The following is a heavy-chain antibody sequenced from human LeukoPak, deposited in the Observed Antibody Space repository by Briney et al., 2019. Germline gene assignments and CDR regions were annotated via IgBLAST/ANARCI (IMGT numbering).Heavy chain of an antibody. J-gene: IGHJ5*02. CDR3: ARGSTVTTRFVWFDP. V-gene: IGHV4-30-2*01. D-gene: IGHD4-17*01. CDR2: IYHSGST. Sequence: SETLSLTCEVSGGSISSGGYSWSWIRQPPGKGLEWIGCIYHSGSTYYNPSLKSRVTISVDRSKNQFSLKLSSVTAADTAVYYCARGSTVTTRFVWFDPWGQGTLVTVSS. CDR1: GGSISSGGYS.